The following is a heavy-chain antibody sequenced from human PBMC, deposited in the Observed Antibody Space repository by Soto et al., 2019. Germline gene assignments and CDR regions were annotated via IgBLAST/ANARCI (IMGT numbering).Heavy chain of an antibody. D-gene: IGHD3-3*01. J-gene: IGHJ4*02. CDR3: AKGISWTLEGPLGFDY. Sequence: EVQLVESGGGLVQPGRSLRLSCAASGFTFDDYAMHWVRQAPGKGLEWVSGISWNSGSIGYADSVKGRFTISRDNAKNSLYLQMNSLRAEDTALYYCAKGISWTLEGPLGFDYWGQGTLVTVSS. V-gene: IGHV3-9*01. CDR2: ISWNSGSI. CDR1: GFTFDDYA.